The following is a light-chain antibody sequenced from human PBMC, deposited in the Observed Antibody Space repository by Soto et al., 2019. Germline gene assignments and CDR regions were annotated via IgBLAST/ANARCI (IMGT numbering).Light chain of an antibody. J-gene: IGKJ5*01. Sequence: EIVMTQSPATLSVSPGDRATLSCRAGQPLNNNVAWYQHKPGQAPRLLIYGASTRATGISARFSGSGSGTEFTLTISSLQSEDFAFYYCQQYKKWPPPIPFGQGTRLEIK. CDR3: QQYKKWPPPIP. CDR2: GAS. V-gene: IGKV3-15*01. CDR1: QPLNNN.